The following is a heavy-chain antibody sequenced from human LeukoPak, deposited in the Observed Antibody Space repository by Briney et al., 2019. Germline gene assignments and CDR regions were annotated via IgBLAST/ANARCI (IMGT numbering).Heavy chain of an antibody. Sequence: SETLSLTCTVSGVSISSSNSYWGWIRQPPGKGLEWIGSIYYSGNTYYNASLKSQVSISIDTSKNQFSLRLTSVTAADTAVYYCARLSSGGSWKYYYMDVWGKGTTVTISS. CDR1: GVSISSSNSY. CDR3: ARLSSGGSWKYYYMDV. J-gene: IGHJ6*03. V-gene: IGHV4-39*01. CDR2: IYYSGNT. D-gene: IGHD2-15*01.